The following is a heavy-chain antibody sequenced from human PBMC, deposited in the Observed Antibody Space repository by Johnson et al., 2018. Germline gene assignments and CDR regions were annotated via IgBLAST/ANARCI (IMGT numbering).Heavy chain of an antibody. D-gene: IGHD4-17*01. CDR2: ISSSSSYI. CDR3: ARSQSAYYGDYVGAEYFQH. J-gene: IGHJ1*01. CDR1: GFTFSSYS. Sequence: VRLVESGGGLVKPGGSLRLCCAASGFTFSSYSMNWVRQAPGKGLEWVSSISSSSSYIHYADSLTGRFTNSRDNAKNSLYLQMNSLRAEDTAVYYCARSQSAYYGDYVGAEYFQHWGQGTLVTVSS. V-gene: IGHV3-21*01.